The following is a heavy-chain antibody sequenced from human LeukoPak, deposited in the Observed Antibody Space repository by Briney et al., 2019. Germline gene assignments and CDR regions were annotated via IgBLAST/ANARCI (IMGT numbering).Heavy chain of an antibody. CDR2: ISGSGGNT. J-gene: IGHJ5*02. V-gene: IGHV3-23*01. CDR3: ARELKIGVAGTVGFDP. Sequence: GGSLTLSCAASGFTVSKNYKSWVRKPPGTGLEWVSAISGSGGNTYYAGSVKGRFTSSRDNSKNMVYVQMNSLRAEDTAVYYCARELKIGVAGTVGFDPWGQGTLVTVSS. D-gene: IGHD6-19*01. CDR1: GFTVSKNY.